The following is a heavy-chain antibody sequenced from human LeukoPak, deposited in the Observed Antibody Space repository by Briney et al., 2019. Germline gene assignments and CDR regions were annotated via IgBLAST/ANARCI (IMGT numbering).Heavy chain of an antibody. D-gene: IGHD6-19*01. V-gene: IGHV1-46*01. CDR3: ARGGVAGTYYLDY. Sequence: ASVKVSCKASGYSFTSYYMHWVRRAPGQGLDWMGMINPSGGYTGYAQKLQGRVTMTRDTSTSTAYMELSSLRSDDTAVFYCARGGVAGTYYLDYWGQGTLVTVSS. CDR1: GYSFTSYY. J-gene: IGHJ4*02. CDR2: INPSGGYT.